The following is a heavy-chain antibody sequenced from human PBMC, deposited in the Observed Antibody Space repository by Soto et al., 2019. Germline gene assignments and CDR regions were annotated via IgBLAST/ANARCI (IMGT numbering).Heavy chain of an antibody. CDR2: IYYSGST. CDR1: GGSISSSSYY. V-gene: IGHV4-39*01. CDR3: ARSSTASFDY. J-gene: IGHJ4*02. Sequence: QLQLQESGPGLVKPSETLSLTCTVSGGSISSSSYYWGWIRQPPGKGLEWIGSIYYSGSTYYNPSLKSRVTISVDTSKNQFSRKLSSVTAADTAVYYCARSSTASFDYWGQGTLVTVSS.